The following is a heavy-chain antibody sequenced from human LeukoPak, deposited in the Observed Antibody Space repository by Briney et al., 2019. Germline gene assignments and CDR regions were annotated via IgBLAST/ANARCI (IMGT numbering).Heavy chain of an antibody. CDR3: AKYKYNSVSGPFDL. CDR2: ITTASGDST. CDR1: GFTSSSSA. J-gene: IGHJ4*02. D-gene: IGHD6-19*01. Sequence: GGSLRLSCAASGFTSSSSAMRWVRQSPGRGLEWVSTITTASGDSTYYADSVKGRFTISRDNYKNTLYLQMNSLRAEDTAVYYCAKYKYNSVSGPFDLWGQGALVTVSS. V-gene: IGHV3-23*01.